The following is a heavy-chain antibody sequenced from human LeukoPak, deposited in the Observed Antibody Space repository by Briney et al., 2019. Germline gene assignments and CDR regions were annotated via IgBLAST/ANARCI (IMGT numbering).Heavy chain of an antibody. J-gene: IGHJ6*02. V-gene: IGHV3-30*18. CDR3: AKSYYYDSSGPSDYYYGMDV. D-gene: IGHD3-22*01. Sequence: GRSLRLSCAASGFTFSSYGMHWVRQAPGKGLEWVAVISYDGSNKYYADSVKGRFTICRDNSKNTLYLQMNSLRAEDTAVYYCAKSYYYDSSGPSDYYYGMDVWGQGTTVTVSS. CDR1: GFTFSSYG. CDR2: ISYDGSNK.